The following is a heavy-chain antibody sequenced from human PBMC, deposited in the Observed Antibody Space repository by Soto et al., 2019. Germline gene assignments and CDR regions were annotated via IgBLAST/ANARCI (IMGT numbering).Heavy chain of an antibody. Sequence: EVQLVESGGGLVQPGGSLRLSCAASGFTFSSYWMTWGRQAPGKGLEWVANIKQDGSDTYYVDSVKGRFTISRDNAKNSLYMQMTSLRAEDTAVYYCTRHLGWRDAFDIWGQGTMVTVSS. CDR3: TRHLGWRDAFDI. J-gene: IGHJ3*02. V-gene: IGHV3-7*01. D-gene: IGHD1-26*01. CDR1: GFTFSSYW. CDR2: IKQDGSDT.